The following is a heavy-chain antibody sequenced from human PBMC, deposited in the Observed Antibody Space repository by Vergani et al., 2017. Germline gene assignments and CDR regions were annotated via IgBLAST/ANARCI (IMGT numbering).Heavy chain of an antibody. CDR1: GGSFSGYY. D-gene: IGHD6-19*01. V-gene: IGHV4-34*01. Sequence: QVQLQQWGAGLLKPSETLSLTCAVYGGSFSGYYWSWIRQPPGKGLEWIGEINHSGSTNYNPSLKSRVTISVDTSKNQFSLKLSSVTAADTAVYYCARSVSSRSGSSGWYVTFDYWGQGTLVTVSS. J-gene: IGHJ4*02. CDR2: INHSGST. CDR3: ARSVSSRSGSSGWYVTFDY.